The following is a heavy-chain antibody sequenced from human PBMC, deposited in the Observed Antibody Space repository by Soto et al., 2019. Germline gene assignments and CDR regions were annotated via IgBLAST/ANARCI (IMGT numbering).Heavy chain of an antibody. CDR1: GFTFSSYA. CDR2: ISYDGSNK. V-gene: IGHV3-30-3*01. J-gene: IGHJ6*02. Sequence: QPGGSLRLSCAASGFTFSSYAMHWVRQAPGKGLEWVAVISYDGSNKYYADSVKGRFTISRDNSKNTLYLQMNSLRAEDTAVYYCARDGGYDFWSGPDDYYYYGMDVWGQGTTVTVSS. D-gene: IGHD3-3*01. CDR3: ARDGGYDFWSGPDDYYYYGMDV.